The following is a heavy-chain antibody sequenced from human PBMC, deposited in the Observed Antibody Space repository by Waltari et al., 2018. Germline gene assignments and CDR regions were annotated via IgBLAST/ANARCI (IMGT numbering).Heavy chain of an antibody. J-gene: IGHJ3*01. CDR2: ILYDGSDD. CDR3: AKDSGSGGYAFDV. CDR1: GFTFNKNN. D-gene: IGHD1-26*01. V-gene: IGHV3-30*02. Sequence: QMYLVESGGTVVKPGTSLTLSCAASGFTFNKNNMHWVRQAPGKGLEWVSFILYDGSDDSYADSVKGRFTISRDNSKHTIFLQMIGLKVEDTAVYFCAKDSGSGGYAFDVWGQGTMVTVSS.